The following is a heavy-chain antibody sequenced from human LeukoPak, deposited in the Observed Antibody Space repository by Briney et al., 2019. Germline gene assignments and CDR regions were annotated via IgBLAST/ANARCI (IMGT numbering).Heavy chain of an antibody. Sequence: PSETLSLTCTVSGGSVSSGSYYWSWIRQPPGRGLEWIGYIYYSGTTNYNPSLRSRVTISIDTSRKHFYLKLTSVTAADTAVYYCARVAERYCSPGSCYWFDPWGQGTLVTVSS. V-gene: IGHV4-61*01. J-gene: IGHJ5*02. CDR2: IYYSGTT. CDR1: GGSVSSGSYY. D-gene: IGHD2-15*01. CDR3: ARVAERYCSPGSCYWFDP.